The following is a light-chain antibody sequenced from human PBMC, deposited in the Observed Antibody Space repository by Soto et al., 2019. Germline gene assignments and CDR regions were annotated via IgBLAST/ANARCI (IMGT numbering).Light chain of an antibody. V-gene: IGKV1-39*01. CDR3: QQSYSTSIT. J-gene: IGKJ4*01. CDR2: AAS. CDR1: QTINSW. Sequence: DIQMTQSPSTLSAYVGDRVTITCRASQTINSWFAWYQQKPVKAPKLLIYAASSLQSGVPSRFSGSGSGTDFTLTISSLQPEDFATYYCQQSYSTSITFGGGIKVDI.